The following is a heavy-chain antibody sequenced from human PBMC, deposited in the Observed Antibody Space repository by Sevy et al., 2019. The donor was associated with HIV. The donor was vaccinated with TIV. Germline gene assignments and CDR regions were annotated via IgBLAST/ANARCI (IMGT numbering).Heavy chain of an antibody. CDR1: GFIFSSYE. V-gene: IGHV3-48*03. CDR2: ISQSGGTT. J-gene: IGHJ4*02. Sequence: GGSLRLSCAASGFIFSSYEMSWVRQAPGKGLEWVSHISQSGGTTYYSDSVKGRFTISRDNAKNSLYLQMNSLRAEDTAIYYCARDLPPSATTVAHFDYWGQRALVTVSS. CDR3: ARDLPPSATTVAHFDY. D-gene: IGHD4-17*01.